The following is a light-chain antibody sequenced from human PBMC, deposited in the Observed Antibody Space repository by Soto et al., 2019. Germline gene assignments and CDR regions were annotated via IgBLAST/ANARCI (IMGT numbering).Light chain of an antibody. CDR3: QQCKNWPLT. CDR2: DAS. V-gene: IGKV3-15*01. Sequence: EIVMTQSPATLSVSPGEGATLSCKASQNVYNNLAWYQQRPGQPPRLLIYDASTRATGISARFSGSGYGTEFTLTISSLQSKDFAVYFCQQCKNWPLTFGGGTKVDI. J-gene: IGKJ4*01. CDR1: QNVYNN.